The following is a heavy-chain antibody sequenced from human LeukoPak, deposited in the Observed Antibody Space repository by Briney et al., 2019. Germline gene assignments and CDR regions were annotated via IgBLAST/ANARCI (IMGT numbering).Heavy chain of an antibody. CDR1: GGSFSGYY. J-gene: IGHJ5*02. D-gene: IGHD2-15*01. Sequence: SETLSLTCAVYGGSFSGYYWSWIRQPPGKGLEWIGEINHSGSTNYNPSLKSRVTISVDTSKNQFSLKLSSLTAADTAVYYCARRRRPDIVVVVAATPYNWFDPWGQGTLVTVSS. CDR3: ARRRRPDIVVVVAATPYNWFDP. V-gene: IGHV4-34*01. CDR2: INHSGST.